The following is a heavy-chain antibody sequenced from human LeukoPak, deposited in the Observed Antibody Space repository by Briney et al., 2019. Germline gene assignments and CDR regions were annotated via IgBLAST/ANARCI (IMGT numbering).Heavy chain of an antibody. V-gene: IGHV3-74*01. CDR3: ARGGVDY. J-gene: IGHJ4*02. CDR1: GFTFSNYW. Sequence: GGSLRLSCAASGFTFSNYWMHWVRQVPGEGLVWVSRINSDGSTTTYADSVKGRFTISRDNAKSMLYLQMNSLRADDTAVYYCARGGVDYWGQGTLVTVSS. CDR2: INSDGSTT.